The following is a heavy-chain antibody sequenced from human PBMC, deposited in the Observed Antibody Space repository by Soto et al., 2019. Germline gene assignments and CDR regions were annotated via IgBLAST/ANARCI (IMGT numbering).Heavy chain of an antibody. CDR2: INPSGGST. CDR3: ARDNEILDY. D-gene: IGHD1-1*01. CDR1: GYTFTIYY. Sequence: QVQLVQSGAEVKKPGASVKVSCKASGYTFTIYYMDWRRQAPRQGLEWMVIINPSGGSTIYGQKLQSSHTMTRDTSKRKVSMELSRLGSEDTALYYCARDNEILDYWRQRSLYSVS. J-gene: IGHJ4*02. V-gene: IGHV1-46*01.